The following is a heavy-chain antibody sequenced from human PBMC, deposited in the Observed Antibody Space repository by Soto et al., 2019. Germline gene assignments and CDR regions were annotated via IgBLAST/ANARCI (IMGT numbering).Heavy chain of an antibody. Sequence: GESLKISCKGSGYSFTSYLIGWVRQMPGKGLEWIGIIYPGDSDTRYSPSFQGQVTISDDKSISTAYLQWSSLKASDTAMYYCARDGYNPPGYFDYWGQGTLITVSS. CDR2: IYPGDSDT. D-gene: IGHD5-12*01. CDR1: GYSFTSYL. J-gene: IGHJ4*02. V-gene: IGHV5-51*01. CDR3: ARDGYNPPGYFDY.